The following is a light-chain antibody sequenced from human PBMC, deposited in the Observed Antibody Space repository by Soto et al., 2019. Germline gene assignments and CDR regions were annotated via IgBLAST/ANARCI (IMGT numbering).Light chain of an antibody. V-gene: IGLV1-51*02. J-gene: IGLJ2*01. CDR3: GTWDSSLSAVV. CDR1: SSNIGNNY. Sequence: QSVLTQPPSVSAAPGQKVTISCSGSSSNIGNNYVSWYQQLPGTAPKLLIYENNKRPSGMPDRFSGSKSGTSATLGITGLQTGDEGDYYCGTWDSSLSAVVFGGGTKVTVL. CDR2: ENN.